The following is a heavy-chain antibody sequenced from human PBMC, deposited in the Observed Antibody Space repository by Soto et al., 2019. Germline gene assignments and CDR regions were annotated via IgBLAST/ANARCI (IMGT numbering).Heavy chain of an antibody. CDR3: ARDWSGSILPDY. D-gene: IGHD3-3*01. V-gene: IGHV3-53*01. J-gene: IGHJ4*02. CDR1: GFTVSRNY. CDR2: INNAGNT. Sequence: GGSLRLSCAASGFTVSRNYMSWVRQAPGKGLEWVSVINNAGNTYYADSVKGRFTISRDNSKNTLYLQMNSLRGEDTAVYYCARDWSGSILPDYWGQGTQVTVSS.